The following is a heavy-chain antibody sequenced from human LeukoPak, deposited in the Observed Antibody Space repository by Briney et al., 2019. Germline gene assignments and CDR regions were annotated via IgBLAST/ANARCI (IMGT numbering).Heavy chain of an antibody. Sequence: GGSLRLSCAASGFTFSRHWMTWVRQAPGKGLEWVANIKHDGSEKNYVDSVKGRFTISRDNSKNTLYLQMNSLRAEDTAVYYCARGLPYCGGDCYSYFDYWGQGTLVTVSS. D-gene: IGHD2-21*02. J-gene: IGHJ4*02. CDR1: GFTFSRHW. V-gene: IGHV3-7*01. CDR2: IKHDGSEK. CDR3: ARGLPYCGGDCYSYFDY.